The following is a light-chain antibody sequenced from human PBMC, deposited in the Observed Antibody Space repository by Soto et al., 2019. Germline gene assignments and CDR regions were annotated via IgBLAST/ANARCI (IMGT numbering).Light chain of an antibody. CDR1: SSNIGNNY. Sequence: QSLPTPSPSVSAAPGQKVTISCSGSSSNIGNNYVTWYQQLPGTAPKLLIYDNNKRPSVIPDRFSGYKSGTSGTLDITGLQTGVEADYYCAKWDGSRPGEGFVGGTKVTVL. CDR2: DNN. J-gene: IGLJ2*01. V-gene: IGLV1-51*01. CDR3: AKWDGSRPGEG.